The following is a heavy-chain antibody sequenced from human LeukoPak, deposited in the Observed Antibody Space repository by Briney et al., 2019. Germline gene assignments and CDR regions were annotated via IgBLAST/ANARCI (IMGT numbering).Heavy chain of an antibody. Sequence: ASVKVSCKASGYTFTSYGISWVRQTPGQGLEWMGWISAYIGNTNYAQKLQGRVTMTTDTSTSTAYMELRSLRSDDTAVYYCARDGTRYCSSTSCYGWYWGQGTLVTVSS. CDR2: ISAYIGNT. D-gene: IGHD2-2*01. CDR1: GYTFTSYG. V-gene: IGHV1-18*01. J-gene: IGHJ4*02. CDR3: ARDGTRYCSSTSCYGWY.